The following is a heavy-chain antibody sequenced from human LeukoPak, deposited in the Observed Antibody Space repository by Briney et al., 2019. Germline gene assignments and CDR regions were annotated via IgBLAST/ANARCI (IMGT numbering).Heavy chain of an antibody. D-gene: IGHD2-2*01. CDR1: GGTISSGGYY. V-gene: IGHV4-31*01. CDR2: IYCSGSN. Sequence: SQTLTLTCTVSGGTISSGGYYWSWIPPDPGKGLEWIGYIYCSGSNYYDPSLESLVTISVDTSKNQVSLKLSSVTATDTAVYYCARVKRSCSRTSCYAGPYFDYWGQGTLVTVSS. CDR3: ARVKRSCSRTSCYAGPYFDY. J-gene: IGHJ4*02.